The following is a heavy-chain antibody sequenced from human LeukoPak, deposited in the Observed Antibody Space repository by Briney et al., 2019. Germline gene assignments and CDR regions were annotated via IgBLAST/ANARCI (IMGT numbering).Heavy chain of an antibody. J-gene: IGHJ4*02. CDR3: ARGNYYGQDY. CDR1: GFTFSSYW. D-gene: IGHD3-10*01. Sequence: GGSLRLSCGASGFTFSSYWMRWVRQPPGKGLVWISRINGDGSTTSYADSVKGRFTISRDNAKNTLYLQMNSLRAEDTAVYYCARGNYYGQDYWGQGTLVTVSS. CDR2: INGDGSTT. V-gene: IGHV3-74*01.